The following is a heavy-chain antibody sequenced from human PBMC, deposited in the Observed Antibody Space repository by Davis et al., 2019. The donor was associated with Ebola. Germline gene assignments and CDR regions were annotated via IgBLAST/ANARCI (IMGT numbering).Heavy chain of an antibody. J-gene: IGHJ2*01. CDR1: GFTFSSYW. Sequence: PGGSLRLSCAASGFTFSSYWMHWVRQAPGKGLVWVSRINSDGNITTYADSVKGRFTISRDNANNTLYLQMNSLRAEDTAVYYCARVDYGDYVTDWYLVLWGRGTLVTVSS. D-gene: IGHD4-17*01. CDR2: INSDGNIT. V-gene: IGHV3-74*01. CDR3: ARVDYGDYVTDWYLVL.